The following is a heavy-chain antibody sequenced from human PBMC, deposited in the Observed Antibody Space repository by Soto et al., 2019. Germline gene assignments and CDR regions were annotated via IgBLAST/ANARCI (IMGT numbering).Heavy chain of an antibody. CDR1: GYTFTSYG. J-gene: IGHJ6*02. CDR3: VRDRPAWGLLGFGEIYYYYGMDV. D-gene: IGHD3-10*01. V-gene: IGHV1-18*04. Sequence: ASVKVSCKASGYTFTSYGISWVRQAPGQGLEWMGWSSAYNGNRNYAQKLQGRVTMTTDTSKSKAYMELRSLRSDDTAVYYCVRDRPAWGLLGFGEIYYYYGMDVWG. CDR2: SSAYNGNR.